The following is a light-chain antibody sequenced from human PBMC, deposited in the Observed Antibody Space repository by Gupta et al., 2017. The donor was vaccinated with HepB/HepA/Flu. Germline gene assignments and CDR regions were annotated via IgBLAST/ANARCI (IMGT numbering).Light chain of an antibody. J-gene: IGKJ1*01. CDR2: AAS. CDR3: QQRYSTPRT. CDR1: QSISSY. V-gene: IGKV1-39*01. Sequence: DIQMTPPPSSLSASVGDRVTITCRASQSISSYLDWYQQKPGNAPKLLIYAASSWQSGVPSRFSGSGSGTDFTLTISSLQPEDFATYYCQQRYSTPRTFGQGTKLEIK.